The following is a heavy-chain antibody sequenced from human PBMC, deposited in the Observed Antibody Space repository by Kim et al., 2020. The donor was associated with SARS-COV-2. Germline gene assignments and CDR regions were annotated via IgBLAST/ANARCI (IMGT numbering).Heavy chain of an antibody. D-gene: IGHD3-16*01. Sequence: GGSLRLSCAASGFTFSNHWMTWVRQAPGKGLEWLANIKEDGSEKNYMDSVKGRFTISRDNVKNSLYLQLNDLNADDTAVYYCGGGGAPFAEPAHWGQGTLVTVAS. CDR3: GGGGAPFAEPAH. CDR1: GFTFSNHW. V-gene: IGHV3-7*04. CDR2: IKEDGSEK. J-gene: IGHJ4*02.